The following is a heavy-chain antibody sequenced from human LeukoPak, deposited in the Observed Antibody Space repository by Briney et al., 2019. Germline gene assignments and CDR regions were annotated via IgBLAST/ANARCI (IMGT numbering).Heavy chain of an antibody. CDR3: AKAPYSSSQFDY. CDR1: GFTFSSYS. J-gene: IGHJ4*02. V-gene: IGHV3-48*01. D-gene: IGHD6-6*01. CDR2: ISSSGSTI. Sequence: GGSLRLSCAASGFTFSSYSMNWVRQAPGKGLEWVSYISSSGSTIYYADSVKGRFTISRDNAKDSLYLQMNSLRAEDTAVYYCAKAPYSSSQFDYWGQGTLVTVSS.